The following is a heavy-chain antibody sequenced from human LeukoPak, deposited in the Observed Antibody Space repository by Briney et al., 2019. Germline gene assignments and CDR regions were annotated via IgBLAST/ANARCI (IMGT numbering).Heavy chain of an antibody. CDR3: ARGVGRNIVVVVAADRPFDY. D-gene: IGHD2-15*01. J-gene: IGHJ4*02. Sequence: PGGSLRLSCAASGFTFSSYWMHWVRQAPGKGLEWVSSISSSSSYIYYADSVKGRFTISRDNAKNSLYLQMNSLRAEDTAVYYCARGVGRNIVVVVAADRPFDYWGQGTLVTASS. CDR1: GFTFSSYW. V-gene: IGHV3-21*01. CDR2: ISSSSSYI.